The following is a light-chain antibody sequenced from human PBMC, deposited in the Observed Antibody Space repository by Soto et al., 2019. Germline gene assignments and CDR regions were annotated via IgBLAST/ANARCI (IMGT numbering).Light chain of an antibody. Sequence: EIVLTQSTATLSLCPGERATLSCRASQSVSSYLAWYQQKPGQAPRLLIYDASNRATGIPARFSGSGSGTDFTLTISSLEPEDFAVYYCQQRSNWPLTFGGGTKVEIK. V-gene: IGKV3-11*01. CDR1: QSVSSY. CDR2: DAS. J-gene: IGKJ4*01. CDR3: QQRSNWPLT.